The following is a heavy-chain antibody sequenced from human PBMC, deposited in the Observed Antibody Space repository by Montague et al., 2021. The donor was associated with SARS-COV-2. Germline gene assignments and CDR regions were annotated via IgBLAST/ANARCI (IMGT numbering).Heavy chain of an antibody. Sequence: QSVAEVKKPGESLKISCKGSGYSFTSYWIGWVRQMPGKGLEWMGVIYPGDSDSRYSPSFEGQVTISADKSISTAYLQWSSLKASDTAMYYCGRMASGDDLVGEYFQYWGQGTLVTVSS. D-gene: IGHD2-21*02. CDR1: GYSFTSYW. V-gene: IGHV5-51*01. CDR3: GRMASGDDLVGEYFQY. CDR2: IYPGDSDS. J-gene: IGHJ1*01.